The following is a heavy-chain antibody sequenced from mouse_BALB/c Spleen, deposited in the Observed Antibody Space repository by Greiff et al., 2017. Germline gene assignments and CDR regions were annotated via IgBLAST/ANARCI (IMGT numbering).Heavy chain of an antibody. Sequence: DLVKPGASVKLSCKASGYTFTSYWINWIKQRPGQGLEWIGRIAPGSGSTYYNEMFKGKATLTVDTSSSTAYIQLSSLSSEDSAVYVCARWGGNPSFDVWGAGTTVTVSS. CDR1: GYTFTSYW. J-gene: IGHJ1*01. V-gene: IGHV1S41*01. CDR3: ARWGGNPSFDV. CDR2: IAPGSGST. D-gene: IGHD1-1*02.